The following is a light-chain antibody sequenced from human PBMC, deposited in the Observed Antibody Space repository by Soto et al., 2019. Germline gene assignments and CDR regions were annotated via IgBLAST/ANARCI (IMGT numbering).Light chain of an antibody. CDR3: SSYAGINHYVV. CDR1: SSDVGGYTY. V-gene: IGLV2-8*01. Sequence: ALTHRPSASGSPGQSVTISFTGTSSDVGGYTYGFWPDQHPGKAPKRINYEVTKRPSGVPDRLSGCKSGSTASLTVSGVQAEDEADYYCSSYAGINHYVVLGGGTQLPV. J-gene: IGLJ2*01. CDR2: EVT.